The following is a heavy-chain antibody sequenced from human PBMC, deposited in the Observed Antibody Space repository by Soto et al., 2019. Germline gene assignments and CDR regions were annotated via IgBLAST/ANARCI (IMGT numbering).Heavy chain of an antibody. V-gene: IGHV2-5*02. CDR1: GFSLSTSGVG. Sequence: QITLKESGPTLVKPTQTLTLTCTFSGFSLSTSGVGVGWIRQPPGKALEWLALIYWDDDKRHSPSLKRRLTITQAPSKNQVVLTMPNLTPVDTATYYCAGSIGVAGNRFDYWGQGTLVTVSS. J-gene: IGHJ4*02. D-gene: IGHD6-19*01. CDR2: IYWDDDK. CDR3: AGSIGVAGNRFDY.